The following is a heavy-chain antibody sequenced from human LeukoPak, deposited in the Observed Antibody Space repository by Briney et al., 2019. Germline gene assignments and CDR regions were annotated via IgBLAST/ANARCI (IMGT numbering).Heavy chain of an antibody. V-gene: IGHV4-39*07. CDR3: ARDLYYDSSGYYSRAFDI. CDR2: IYYSGST. D-gene: IGHD3-22*01. Sequence: PSETLSLTCTVSGGSISSSSYYWGWIRQPPGKGLEWIGSIYYSGSTYYNPSLKSRVTISVDTSKNQFSLKLSSVTAADTAVYYCARDLYYDSSGYYSRAFDIWGQGTMVTVSS. J-gene: IGHJ3*02. CDR1: GGSISSSSYY.